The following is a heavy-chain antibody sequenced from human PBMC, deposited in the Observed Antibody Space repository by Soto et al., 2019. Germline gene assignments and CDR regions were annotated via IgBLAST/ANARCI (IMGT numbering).Heavy chain of an antibody. Sequence: HLVQSGAEVKKTGASVKVSCKTSGYTFSGYYIHWVRQAPGQGLEWMGWINPNSGGTKYTQRFQDRVTLTRDTSIRAAYMELSSLRSDDTAVYYCARGGSTYSALLQYYFGMDVWGQGTRVTVSS. CDR1: GYTFSGYY. D-gene: IGHD1-26*01. V-gene: IGHV1-2*02. CDR3: ARGGSTYSALLQYYFGMDV. J-gene: IGHJ6*02. CDR2: INPNSGGT.